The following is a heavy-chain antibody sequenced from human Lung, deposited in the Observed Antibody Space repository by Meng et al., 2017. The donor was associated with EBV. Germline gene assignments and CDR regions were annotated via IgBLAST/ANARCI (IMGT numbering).Heavy chain of an antibody. CDR1: GGSISSGGHY. Sequence: VQTQESVPGPVKPSQTLALTCTVSGGSISSGGHYWSWIRQHPEKGLEWIGYIYYSGSTYYKPSLKSRLTISVDTSKNQFSLKLSSVTAADTAVYYCARALFDYYDSSGYYDYWGQGALVTVSS. CDR2: IYYSGST. CDR3: ARALFDYYDSSGYYDY. D-gene: IGHD3-22*01. J-gene: IGHJ4*02. V-gene: IGHV4-31*03.